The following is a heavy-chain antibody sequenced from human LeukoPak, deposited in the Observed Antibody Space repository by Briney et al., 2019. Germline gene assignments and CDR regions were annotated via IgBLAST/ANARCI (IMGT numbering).Heavy chain of an antibody. CDR2: ISYDGSNK. V-gene: IGHV3-30-3*01. D-gene: IGHD2-21*01. Sequence: GRSLRLSCAASGFTFSSYAMHWVRQAPGKGLEWVAVISYDGSNKYYADSVKGRFTISRDNSKNTLYLQMNSLRAEDTAVYYCARDFIYYLHYWGQGTLVTVSS. CDR3: ARDFIYYLHY. J-gene: IGHJ4*02. CDR1: GFTFSSYA.